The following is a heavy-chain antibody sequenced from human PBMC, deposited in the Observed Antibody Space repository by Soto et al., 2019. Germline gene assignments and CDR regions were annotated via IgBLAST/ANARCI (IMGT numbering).Heavy chain of an antibody. Sequence: SVLVPWKEFGGSFRSCYMHWVRQAPGQGLEWMGIIKSSGGSTSNAQMFQGRVTMTRDTSTSSVFMGLSSLRFEDTAIYYCAVPGANCGSPDEAFDIWGQ. CDR1: GGSFRSCY. V-gene: IGHV1-46*01. CDR3: AVPGANCGSPDEAFDI. J-gene: IGHJ3*02. D-gene: IGHD7-27*01. CDR2: IKSSGGST.